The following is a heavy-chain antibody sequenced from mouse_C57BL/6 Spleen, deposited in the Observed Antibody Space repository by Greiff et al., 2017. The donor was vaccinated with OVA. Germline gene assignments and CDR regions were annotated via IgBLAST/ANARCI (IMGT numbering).Heavy chain of an antibody. J-gene: IGHJ2*01. CDR3: ARSSQDGYERYFDY. D-gene: IGHD2-2*01. CDR2: IYPGGGYT. CDR1: GYTFTNYW. V-gene: IGHV1-63*01. Sequence: VQLQQSGAELVRPGTSVKMSCKASGYTFTNYWIGWAKQRPGHGLEWIGDIYPGGGYTNYNEKLKGKATLTADKSSSTAYMQFSSLTSEDSAIYYCARSSQDGYERYFDYWGQGTTLTVSS.